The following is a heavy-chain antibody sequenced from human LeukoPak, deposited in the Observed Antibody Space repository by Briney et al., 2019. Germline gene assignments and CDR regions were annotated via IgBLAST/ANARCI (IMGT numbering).Heavy chain of an antibody. J-gene: IGHJ3*02. V-gene: IGHV3-23*01. D-gene: IGHD6-13*01. CDR1: GFTFITYA. CDR3: AKKYSSRWYLGDAFDI. CDR2: ISGSGAGT. Sequence: GGSLRLSCAASGFTFITYAMSWVRQAPGKGLEWVSDISGSGAGTYSADSVKGRFTISRDNSKNTLYLQMNSLRVEDTAIYYCAKKYSSRWYLGDAFDIWGQGTMVTVSS.